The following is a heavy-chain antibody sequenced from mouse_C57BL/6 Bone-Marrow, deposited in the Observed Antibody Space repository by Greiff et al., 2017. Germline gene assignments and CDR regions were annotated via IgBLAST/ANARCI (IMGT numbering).Heavy chain of an antibody. Sequence: QVQLQQSGAELVKPGASVKMSCKASGYTFTSYWITWVKQRPGQGLEWIGEIYPGSGSTTYTEKFKSKATLTVDPSSSTAYMQLSSLTSEDSAVYYCARPYYSNYRYFDVWGTGTTVTVSS. CDR3: ARPYYSNYRYFDV. CDR1: GYTFTSYW. J-gene: IGHJ1*03. D-gene: IGHD2-5*01. V-gene: IGHV1-55*01. CDR2: IYPGSGST.